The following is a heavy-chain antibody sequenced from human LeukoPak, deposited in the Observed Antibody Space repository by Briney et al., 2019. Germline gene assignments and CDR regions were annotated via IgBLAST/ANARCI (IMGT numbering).Heavy chain of an antibody. V-gene: IGHV4-59*01. CDR3: ARWDDYGDYRDAFDI. J-gene: IGHJ3*02. CDR2: IYYSGST. Sequence: SETLSLTCAVYGGSFSSYYWSWIRQPPGKGLEWIGYIYYSGSTNYNPSLKSRVTISVDTSKNQFSLKLSSVTAADTAVYYCARWDDYGDYRDAFDIWGQGTMVTVSS. D-gene: IGHD4-17*01. CDR1: GGSFSSYY.